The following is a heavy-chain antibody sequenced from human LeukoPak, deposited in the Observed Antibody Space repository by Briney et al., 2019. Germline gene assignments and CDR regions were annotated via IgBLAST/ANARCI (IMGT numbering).Heavy chain of an antibody. V-gene: IGHV3-7*01. CDR3: ARDLPDYYGSGSVDY. J-gene: IGHJ4*02. Sequence: GGSLRLSCAASGFTFSSYWMSWVRQAPGKGLEWVANIKQDGSEKYYVDSVKGRFTISRDYAKNSLYLQMNSLRAEDTAVYYCARDLPDYYGSGSVDYWGQGTLVTVSS. CDR1: GFTFSSYW. CDR2: IKQDGSEK. D-gene: IGHD3-10*01.